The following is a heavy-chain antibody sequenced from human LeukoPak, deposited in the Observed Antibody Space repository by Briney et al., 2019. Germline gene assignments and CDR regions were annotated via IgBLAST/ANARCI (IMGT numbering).Heavy chain of an antibody. CDR2: ISWNSGSI. J-gene: IGHJ4*02. Sequence: GGSLRLSCAASGFTFDDYAMHWVRQAPGKGLEWVSGISWNSGSIGYADPVKGRFTSSRDNAKNSLYLQMNSLRAEDTALYYCAKEGRTTVVTYYFDYWGQGTLVTVSS. V-gene: IGHV3-9*01. CDR3: AKEGRTTVVTYYFDY. D-gene: IGHD4-23*01. CDR1: GFTFDDYA.